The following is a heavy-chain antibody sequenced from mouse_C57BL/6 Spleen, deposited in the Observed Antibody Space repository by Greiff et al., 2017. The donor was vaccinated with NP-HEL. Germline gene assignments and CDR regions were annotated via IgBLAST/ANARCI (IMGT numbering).Heavy chain of an antibody. V-gene: IGHV5-6*02. Sequence: EVMLVESGGDLVKPGGSLKLSCAASGFTFSSYGMSWVRQTPDKRLEWVATISSGGSYTYYPDSAKGRFTISRDNAKNTLYLQMSSLKSEDTAMYYCVRRGTGTWYFDVWGTGTTVTVSS. J-gene: IGHJ1*03. CDR3: VRRGTGTWYFDV. CDR2: ISSGGSYT. CDR1: GFTFSSYG. D-gene: IGHD4-1*01.